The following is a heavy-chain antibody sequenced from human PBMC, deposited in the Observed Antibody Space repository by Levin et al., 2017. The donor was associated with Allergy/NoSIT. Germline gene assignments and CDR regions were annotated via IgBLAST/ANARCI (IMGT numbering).Heavy chain of an antibody. Sequence: GGSLRLSCAASGFTFSSYSMNWVRQAPGKGLEWVSSISSSSSYIYYADSVKGRFTISRDNAKNSLYLQMNSLRAEDTAVYYCARDRNYGSGSYSNYYYGMDVWGQGTTVTVSS. CDR1: GFTFSSYS. V-gene: IGHV3-21*01. CDR2: ISSSSSYI. D-gene: IGHD3-10*01. J-gene: IGHJ6*02. CDR3: ARDRNYGSGSYSNYYYGMDV.